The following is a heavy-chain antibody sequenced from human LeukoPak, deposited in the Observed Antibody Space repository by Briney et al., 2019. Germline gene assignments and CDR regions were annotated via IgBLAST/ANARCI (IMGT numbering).Heavy chain of an antibody. V-gene: IGHV5-51*01. J-gene: IGHJ4*02. D-gene: IGHD3-22*01. CDR1: GYIFTSYW. Sequence: GASLQISCKGSGYIFTSYWIGWVRQLPGKGLEWMGIIYPGDSDTRYSPSFQGQVTISADKSISTAYLQWSSLKASDTAMYYCARWYYYDSSGYTFDYWGQGTLVTVSS. CDR3: ARWYYYDSSGYTFDY. CDR2: IYPGDSDT.